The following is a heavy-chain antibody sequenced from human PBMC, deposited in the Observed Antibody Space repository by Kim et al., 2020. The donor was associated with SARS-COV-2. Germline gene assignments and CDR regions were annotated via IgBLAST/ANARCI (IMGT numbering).Heavy chain of an antibody. D-gene: IGHD5-12*01. V-gene: IGHV1-69*01. Sequence: AQKFQGRVTITADESTSTAYMELSRLRSEDTAVYYCAREGIVATMDYFDYWGQGTLVTVSS. J-gene: IGHJ4*02. CDR3: AREGIVATMDYFDY.